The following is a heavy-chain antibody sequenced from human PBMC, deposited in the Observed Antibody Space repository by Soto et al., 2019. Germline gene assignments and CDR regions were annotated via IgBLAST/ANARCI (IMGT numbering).Heavy chain of an antibody. CDR1: GYTFTSYG. CDR2: ISGYNGDT. D-gene: IGHD4-17*01. V-gene: IGHV1-18*01. CDR3: ARDWVGDLAY. Sequence: QVQLVQSGGEVKQPGASVKVSCKTSGYTFTSYGISWVRQAPGQGLEWMGWISGYNGDTKYVQKFQGRVTLTTDTSTNXAYXEXRSLRSDDTAVYYCARDWVGDLAYWGQGTLVTVSS. J-gene: IGHJ4*02.